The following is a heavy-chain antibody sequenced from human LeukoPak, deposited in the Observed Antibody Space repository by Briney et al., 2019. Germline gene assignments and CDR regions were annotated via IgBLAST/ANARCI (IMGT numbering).Heavy chain of an antibody. D-gene: IGHD4/OR15-4a*01. CDR1: GYTFTDYY. V-gene: IGHV1-2*06. CDR2: INCKSGGT. J-gene: IGHJ5*02. Sequence: ASVKVSCKASGYTFTDYYIHWVRQAPGQGLEWMGRINCKSGGTNYGQNSQGRVTMTRDTSISTAYMELSRLRSDDTAVYYCARGPIATEGPRRPNYFDPWGQGTLVTVSS. CDR3: ARGPIATEGPRRPNYFDP.